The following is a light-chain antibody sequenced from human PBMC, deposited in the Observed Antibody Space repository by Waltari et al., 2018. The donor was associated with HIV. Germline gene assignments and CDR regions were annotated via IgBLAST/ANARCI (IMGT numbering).Light chain of an antibody. CDR2: DDS. CDR1: NIGSKS. V-gene: IGLV3-21*02. Sequence: SYVLTQPPSVSVAPGPTARITCGGNNIGSKSVHWYQQKPGQAPVLVVYDDSDRPAGMPERFAGSNSGNTATLTISRVEAGDEADYYCQVWDSSSDHPVFGGGTKLTVL. J-gene: IGLJ2*01. CDR3: QVWDSSSDHPV.